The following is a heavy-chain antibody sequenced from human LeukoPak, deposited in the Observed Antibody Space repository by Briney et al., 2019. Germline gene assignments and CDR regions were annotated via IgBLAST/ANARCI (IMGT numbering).Heavy chain of an antibody. CDR3: ARHGGLVAPLMQY. D-gene: IGHD6-6*01. J-gene: IGHJ4*02. CDR2: IDYSGNS. Sequence: SETLSLTCTVSGASISPSYWSWIRQPPGKGLEWIGYIDYSGNSNYNPSLRSRVTMSVDTSKNQFSLRLSSMTAADTAVYYCARHGGLVAPLMQYWGQGRLVTVSS. CDR1: GASISPSY. V-gene: IGHV4-59*08.